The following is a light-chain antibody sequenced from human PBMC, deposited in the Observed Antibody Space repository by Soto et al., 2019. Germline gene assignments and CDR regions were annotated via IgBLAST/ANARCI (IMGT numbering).Light chain of an antibody. V-gene: IGKV1-5*01. CDR2: AAS. CDR3: QQYKCIPRT. Sequence: ERVTSSRRDSQSIGRYFAWYQQKRGTAPNVLIYAASSLRGGVPSRFSGGGSGTEFTLTISSLQPEDFATYYCQQYKCIPRTFGQGTNVDLK. J-gene: IGKJ1*01. CDR1: QSIGRY.